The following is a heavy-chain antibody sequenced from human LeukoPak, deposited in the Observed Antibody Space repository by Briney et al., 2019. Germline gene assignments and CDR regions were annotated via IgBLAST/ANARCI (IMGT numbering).Heavy chain of an antibody. CDR2: INHSGST. V-gene: IGHV4-34*01. D-gene: IGHD3-10*01. CDR1: GGSFSGYY. CDR3: ARGGKITMVRGVNPFGTYRNWFDP. J-gene: IGHJ5*02. Sequence: PSETLSLTCAVYGGSFSGYYWSWIRQPPGKGLEWIGEINHSGSTNYNPSLKSRVTISVDTSKNQFSLKLSSVTAADTAVYYCARGGKITMVRGVNPFGTYRNWFDPWGQGTLVTVSP.